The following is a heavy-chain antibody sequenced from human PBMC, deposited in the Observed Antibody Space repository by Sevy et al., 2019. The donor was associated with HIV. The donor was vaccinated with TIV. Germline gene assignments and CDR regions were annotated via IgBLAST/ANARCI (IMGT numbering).Heavy chain of an antibody. D-gene: IGHD3-10*01. V-gene: IGHV3-23*01. Sequence: GGSLRLSCAGSGFTFSTYAMTWVRQAPGKGLEWVSVISDSGGSTYYADSVKGRFTVSRDKSKNTLYLEMNSLRAEDTAVYYCAKDRVSGTYYTGDFDYWGQGTLVTVSS. J-gene: IGHJ4*02. CDR2: ISDSGGST. CDR1: GFTFSTYA. CDR3: AKDRVSGTYYTGDFDY.